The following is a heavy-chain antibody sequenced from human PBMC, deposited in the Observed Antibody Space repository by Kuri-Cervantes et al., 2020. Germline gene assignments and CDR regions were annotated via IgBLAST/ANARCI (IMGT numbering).Heavy chain of an antibody. Sequence: GESLKISCAASGFTFSSYWMHWVRQAPGKGLVWVSRINSDGSSTSYADSVKGRFTISRDNAKNSLYLQMSSLRAEDTAIYYCARDGKHTNSFDVWGQGTMVTVSS. V-gene: IGHV3-74*01. J-gene: IGHJ3*01. CDR1: GFTFSSYW. CDR2: INSDGSST. CDR3: ARDGKHTNSFDV. D-gene: IGHD1-26*01.